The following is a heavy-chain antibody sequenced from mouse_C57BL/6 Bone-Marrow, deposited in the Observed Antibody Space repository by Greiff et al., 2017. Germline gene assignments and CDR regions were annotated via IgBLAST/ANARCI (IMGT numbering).Heavy chain of an antibody. D-gene: IGHD2-12*01. J-gene: IGHJ3*01. CDR1: GYSITSGYY. Sequence: EVQLQESGPGLVKPSQSLSLTCSVTGYSITSGYYWNWIRQFPGNKLEWMGYISYDGSNNYNPSLKNRISITRDTSKYQFFLKLNSVTTEATATYYCARRGTTGFAYWGQGTLSTVSA. CDR2: ISYDGSN. CDR3: ARRGTTGFAY. V-gene: IGHV3-6*01.